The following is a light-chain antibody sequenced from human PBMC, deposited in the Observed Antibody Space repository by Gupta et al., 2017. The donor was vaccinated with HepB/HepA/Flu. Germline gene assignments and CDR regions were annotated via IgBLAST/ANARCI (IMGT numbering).Light chain of an antibody. CDR3: SSYTNSSTTVGV. CDR2: DVS. J-gene: IGLJ1*01. V-gene: IGLV2-14*01. CDR1: SSDVGGYNY. Sequence: QSALTQPASVSGSPGQSITISCTGTSSDVGGYNYVSWYQQHPAKAPKFMIYDVSNRPSGVANRFSCSTSCDTDSLITTSLQAEDEADYYYSSYTNSSTTVGVFGTGTKLTVL.